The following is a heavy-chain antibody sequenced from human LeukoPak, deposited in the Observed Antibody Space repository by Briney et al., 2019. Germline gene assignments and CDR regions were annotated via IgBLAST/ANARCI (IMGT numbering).Heavy chain of an antibody. CDR3: VKDRLYYYGSGTYFDY. Sequence: GGSLRLSCSASGFTFTTYAMHRVRQAPGKGLEYVSGISANGATTYYADSVQGRFTISRDNSKNTLYLQMSSLSAEDTALYYCVKDRLYYYGSGTYFDYLGQGTLVTVPS. CDR2: ISANGATT. V-gene: IGHV3-64D*06. D-gene: IGHD3-10*01. CDR1: GFTFTTYA. J-gene: IGHJ4*02.